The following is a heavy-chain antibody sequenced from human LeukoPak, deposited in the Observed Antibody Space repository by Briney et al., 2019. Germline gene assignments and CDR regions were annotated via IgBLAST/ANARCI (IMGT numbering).Heavy chain of an antibody. CDR3: AREKQQLVTDY. Sequence: SETLSLTCTVSGGSISSYYWSWIRQPPGKGLEWIGYIYYSGSTNYNPSLKSRVTISVDTSKNQFSLKLSSVTAADTAVYYCAREKQQLVTDYWGQGTLVTVSS. J-gene: IGHJ4*02. V-gene: IGHV4-59*01. D-gene: IGHD6-13*01. CDR2: IYYSGST. CDR1: GGSISSYY.